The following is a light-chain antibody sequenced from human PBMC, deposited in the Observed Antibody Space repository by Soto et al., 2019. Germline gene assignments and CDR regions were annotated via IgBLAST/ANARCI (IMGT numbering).Light chain of an antibody. V-gene: IGLV1-40*01. Sequence: QSVLTQPPSVSGAPGQRVTISCTGSSSNIGAGYDVHWYQQLPGTAPKLLIYGNSNRPSGVPDRFSGSKSGTSASLAITGLQAEDEADYYCQSYDSSLSGPSYVFGTGNKVTVL. CDR3: QSYDSSLSGPSYV. CDR2: GNS. J-gene: IGLJ1*01. CDR1: SSNIGAGYD.